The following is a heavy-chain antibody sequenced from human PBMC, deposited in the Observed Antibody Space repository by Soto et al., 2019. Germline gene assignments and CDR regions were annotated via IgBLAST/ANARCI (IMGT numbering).Heavy chain of an antibody. CDR3: ASEGGRSSGLGY. Sequence: QVQLLESGGRLVQPGGSLRLSCAASGFTVSNYYMSWMRQAPGKGLEWVSYISSSSGYINYADSVKGRFTISRDNAKNSLYLQMHSLKIEDTAVYYCASEGGRSSGLGYWGPGTLVTVSS. D-gene: IGHD6-6*01. CDR2: ISSSSGYI. CDR1: GFTVSNYY. V-gene: IGHV3-11*06. J-gene: IGHJ4*02.